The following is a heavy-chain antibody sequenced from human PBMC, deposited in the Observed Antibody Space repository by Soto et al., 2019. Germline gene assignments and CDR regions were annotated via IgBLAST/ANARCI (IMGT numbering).Heavy chain of an antibody. D-gene: IGHD3-22*01. J-gene: IGHJ4*02. CDR2: IYPGDSDT. CDR1: GYSFTSYW. CDR3: ARDGAYYYASSGYLPFDY. V-gene: IGHV5-51*01. Sequence: GESLKISCKGSGYSFTSYWIGWVRQMPGKGLEWMGIIYPGDSDTRYSPSFQGQVTISADKSISTAYLQWSSLKASDTAMYYCARDGAYYYASSGYLPFDYWGQGTLVTVSS.